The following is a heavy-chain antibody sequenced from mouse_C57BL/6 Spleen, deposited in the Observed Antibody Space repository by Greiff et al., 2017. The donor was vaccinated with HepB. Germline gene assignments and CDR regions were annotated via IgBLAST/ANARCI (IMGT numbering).Heavy chain of an antibody. J-gene: IGHJ4*01. V-gene: IGHV1-85*01. D-gene: IGHD3-1*01. CDR1: GYTFTSYD. Sequence: QVQLQQSGPELVKPGASVKLSCKASGYTFTSYDINWVKQRPGQGLEWIGWIYPRDGSTKYNEKFKGKATLTVDTSSSTAYMELHSLTSEDSAVYFSARDTGFAVRYAMDYWGQGTSVTVSS. CDR2: IYPRDGST. CDR3: ARDTGFAVRYAMDY.